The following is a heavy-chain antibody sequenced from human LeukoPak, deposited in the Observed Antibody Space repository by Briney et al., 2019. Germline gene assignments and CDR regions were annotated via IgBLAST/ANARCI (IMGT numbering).Heavy chain of an antibody. Sequence: GGSLRLSCAASGFTFSSYGMHWVRQAPGKGLEWVAFIRYDGSNKYYADSVKGRFTISRDNSKNTLYLQMNSLRAEDTAVYYCAKPRIALAGNAEYFQHWGQGTLVTVSS. CDR2: IRYDGSNK. J-gene: IGHJ1*01. CDR3: AKPRIALAGNAEYFQH. D-gene: IGHD6-19*01. V-gene: IGHV3-30*02. CDR1: GFTFSSYG.